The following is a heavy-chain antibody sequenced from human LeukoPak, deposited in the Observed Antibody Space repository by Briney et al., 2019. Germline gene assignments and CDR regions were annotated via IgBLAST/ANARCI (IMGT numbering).Heavy chain of an antibody. V-gene: IGHV4-59*01. CDR1: GGSISSYY. J-gene: IGHJ6*02. CDR2: IYYSGST. CDR3: ARERDGMDV. Sequence: PPETLSLTCTVSGGSISSYYWSWIRQPPGKGLEWIGYIYYSGSTNYNPSLKSRVTISVDTSKNQFSLKLSSVTAADTAVYYCARERDGMDVWGQGTTVTVSS.